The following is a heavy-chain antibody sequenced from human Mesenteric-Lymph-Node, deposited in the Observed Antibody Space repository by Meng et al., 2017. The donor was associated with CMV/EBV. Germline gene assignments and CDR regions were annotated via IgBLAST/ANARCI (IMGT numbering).Heavy chain of an antibody. V-gene: IGHV4-31*02. CDR2: IYYSGST. J-gene: IGHJ4*02. D-gene: IGHD2-2*02. Sequence: GYISSGGYYWSWIRQHPGKGLEWIGYIYYSGSTYYNPSLKSRVTISVDTSKNQFSLKLSSVTAADTAVYYCARFCSSTSCYNPYFDYWGQGTLVTVSS. CDR3: ARFCSSTSCYNPYFDY. CDR1: GYISSGGYY.